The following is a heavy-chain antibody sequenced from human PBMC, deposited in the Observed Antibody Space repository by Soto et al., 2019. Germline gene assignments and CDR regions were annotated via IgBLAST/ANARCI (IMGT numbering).Heavy chain of an antibody. Sequence: GGSLRLSCAASGCTFSSYGMHWVRQAPGKGLEWVAVISYDGRTHYAESVKGRFTISRDNSKNTLYLQMTSLRAEDTALYYCARDPGPYCSIVSCQGAFDIWGQGTMVTVSS. CDR2: ISYDGRT. V-gene: IGHV3-30*03. CDR3: ARDPGPYCSIVSCQGAFDI. CDR1: GCTFSSYG. J-gene: IGHJ3*02. D-gene: IGHD2-2*01.